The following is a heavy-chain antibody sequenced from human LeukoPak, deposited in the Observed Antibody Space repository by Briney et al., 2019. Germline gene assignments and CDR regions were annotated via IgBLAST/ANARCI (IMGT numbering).Heavy chain of an antibody. V-gene: IGHV4-61*02. Sequence: SETLSLTCTVSGGSISSGSYYWSWIRQPAGKGLEWIGRIYTSGSTNYNPSLKSRVTISVDMSKNQFSLKLSSVTAADTAVYYCARVTTIFGVVTDNFDYWGQGTLVTVSS. CDR2: IYTSGST. J-gene: IGHJ4*02. D-gene: IGHD3-3*01. CDR3: ARVTTIFGVVTDNFDY. CDR1: GGSISSGSYY.